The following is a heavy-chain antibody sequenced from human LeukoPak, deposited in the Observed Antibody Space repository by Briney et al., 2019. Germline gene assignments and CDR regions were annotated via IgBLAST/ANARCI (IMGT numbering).Heavy chain of an antibody. V-gene: IGHV4-39*01. CDR3: ARHGGYFDY. CDR2: IYYSGST. D-gene: IGHD3-10*01. Sequence: SETPSLTCAGSGGSISSSSYYWGWIRQPPGKGLEWIGTIYYSGSTYYNPSLKSRVTISVDTSKNQFSLKLSSVTAADTAVYYCARHGGYFDYWGQGTLVTVSS. J-gene: IGHJ4*02. CDR1: GGSISSSSYY.